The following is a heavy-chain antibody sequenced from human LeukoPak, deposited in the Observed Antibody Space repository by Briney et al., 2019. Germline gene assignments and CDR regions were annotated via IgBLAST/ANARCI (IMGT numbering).Heavy chain of an antibody. CDR1: GFTFSNYG. J-gene: IGHJ4*02. CDR2: ISYDESSK. D-gene: IGHD3-3*01. Sequence: PGGSLRLSCAASGFTFSNYGMHWVRQAPGKGLEWVTFISYDESSKYYADSVKGRFTISRDNSKNTLYLQMNSLRAEDTAVYYCASPPRYDFWSGYYKDYWGQGTLVTVSS. CDR3: ASPPRYDFWSGYYKDY. V-gene: IGHV3-30*03.